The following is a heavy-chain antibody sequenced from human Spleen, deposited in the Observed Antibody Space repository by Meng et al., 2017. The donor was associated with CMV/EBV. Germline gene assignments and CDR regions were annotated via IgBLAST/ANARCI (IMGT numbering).Heavy chain of an antibody. Sequence: TFDDFDIHWVRQAPGQGLEWMGWINPNSSDTNFAQKFQGRVTVTWDTSISTAYIDLSRLRSDDTAVYYCARGGEGLRSYCDGDCYVHWGQGTLVTVSS. CDR1: TFDDFD. CDR2: INPNSSDT. V-gene: IGHV1-2*02. CDR3: ARGGEGLRSYCDGDCYVH. D-gene: IGHD2-21*01. J-gene: IGHJ4*02.